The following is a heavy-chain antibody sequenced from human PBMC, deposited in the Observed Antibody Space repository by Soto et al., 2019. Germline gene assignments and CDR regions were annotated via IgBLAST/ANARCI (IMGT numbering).Heavy chain of an antibody. J-gene: IGHJ5*02. CDR2: IKGDGSET. CDR1: GFSLSDYW. Sequence: PGGSLRLSCAASGFSLSDYWIHWVRQAPGKGLVWLSRIKGDGSETDYADSVRGRFTISRDNAKNTVYLQLNSLRVEDTAVYYCARDYHGSGNPWGQGTPVNVSS. V-gene: IGHV3-74*01. D-gene: IGHD3-10*01. CDR3: ARDYHGSGNP.